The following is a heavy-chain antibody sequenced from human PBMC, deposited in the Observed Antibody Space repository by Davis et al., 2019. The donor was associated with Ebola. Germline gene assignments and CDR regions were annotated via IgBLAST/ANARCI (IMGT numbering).Heavy chain of an antibody. CDR3: AADEYYYDSSGYYGVLPRDP. J-gene: IGHJ5*02. CDR1: GFTFRRYS. D-gene: IGHD3-22*01. V-gene: IGHV3-48*02. Sequence: GGSLRLSCAASGFTFRRYSMNWVRPAPGKGLAWVSYISRSSSTLSYADSVKGRFTISRDTAKNSLYLQMNSLRDEDTAVYYCAADEYYYDSSGYYGVLPRDPWGQGTLVTVSS. CDR2: ISRSSSTL.